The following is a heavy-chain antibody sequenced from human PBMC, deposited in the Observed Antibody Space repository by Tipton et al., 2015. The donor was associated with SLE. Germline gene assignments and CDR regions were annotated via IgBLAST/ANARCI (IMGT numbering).Heavy chain of an antibody. CDR3: ARDGYSYPFDY. Sequence: TLSLTCTVSGGSISSYYWSWIRQPPGKGLEWIGYIYYSGSTNYNPSLKSRVTISVDTSKNQFSLKLGSVTAADTAVYYCARDGYSYPFDYWGQGTLVTVSS. V-gene: IGHV4-59*01. CDR2: IYYSGST. CDR1: GGSISSYY. J-gene: IGHJ4*02. D-gene: IGHD5-18*01.